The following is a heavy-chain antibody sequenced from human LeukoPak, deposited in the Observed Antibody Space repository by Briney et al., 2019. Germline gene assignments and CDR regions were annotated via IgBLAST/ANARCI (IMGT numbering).Heavy chain of an antibody. V-gene: IGHV3-53*01. CDR1: GSTVSSNY. CDR3: ARGGGSGWYGDY. CDR2: IYSGGST. J-gene: IGHJ4*02. Sequence: GGSLRLSCAASGSTVSSNYMSWVRQAPGKGLEWVSVIYSGGSTYYADSVKGRFTISRDNSKNTLYLQMNSLRAEDTAVYYCARGGGSGWYGDYWGQGTLVTVSS. D-gene: IGHD6-19*01.